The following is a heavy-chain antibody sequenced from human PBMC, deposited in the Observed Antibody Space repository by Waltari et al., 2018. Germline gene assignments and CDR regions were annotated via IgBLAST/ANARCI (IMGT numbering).Heavy chain of an antibody. V-gene: IGHV4-38-2*01. CDR1: GYALTSGFY. CDR2: VYYDGTT. Sequence: QLQLKVSCPGLLKASETLSLTFHVSGYALTSGFYWGWIRQSPGKGLEWIATVYYDGTTFYDPSLVSRATTTMDTAKNQFSLTLESVTAADTAVYYCMRQVLGYCTSAACRRLESWGQGTLVTVSP. D-gene: IGHD2-8*01. CDR3: MRQVLGYCTSAACRRLES. J-gene: IGHJ4*02.